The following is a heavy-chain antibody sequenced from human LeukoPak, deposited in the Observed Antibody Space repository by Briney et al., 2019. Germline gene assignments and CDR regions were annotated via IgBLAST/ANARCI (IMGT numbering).Heavy chain of an antibody. CDR2: INAYNGNT. CDR1: GYTFTSYG. Sequence: ASVKVSCKASGYTFTSYGISWVRQAPGRGLEWMGWINAYNGNTNYAQKLQGRVTMTTDTSTSTAYMELRSLRSDDTAVYYCATNENWGTDLHFDYWGQGTLVTVSS. V-gene: IGHV1-18*01. CDR3: ATNENWGTDLHFDY. D-gene: IGHD7-27*01. J-gene: IGHJ4*02.